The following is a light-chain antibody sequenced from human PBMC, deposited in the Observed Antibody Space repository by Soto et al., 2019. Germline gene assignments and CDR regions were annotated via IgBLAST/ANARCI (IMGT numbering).Light chain of an antibody. CDR1: SSDVGGYNY. CDR3: QSFDSSLTGLI. J-gene: IGLJ2*01. Sequence: QSALTQPRSVSGSPGQSVTISCTGTSSDVGGYNYVSWYQQYPGKAPKLMIYDVTKRPSGVPDRFSGSKSGNTASLSISGLQAEDEADYYCQSFDSSLTGLIFGGGTKLTVL. CDR2: DVT. V-gene: IGLV2-11*01.